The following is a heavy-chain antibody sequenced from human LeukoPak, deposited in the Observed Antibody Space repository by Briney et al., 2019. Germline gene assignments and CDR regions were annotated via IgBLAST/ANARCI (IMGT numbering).Heavy chain of an antibody. CDR3: AGDHSSGLYYFDY. CDR2: ISAYYGDT. D-gene: IGHD6-19*01. Sequence: GASVKVSCKTSGYIFGHNGISWVRQAPGQGPEWMGWISAYYGDTKYAQKFQGRVTMTRDTSTSTVYMELRSLRSDDTAVYYCAGDHSSGLYYFDYWGQGTLVTVSS. CDR1: GYIFGHNG. V-gene: IGHV1-18*01. J-gene: IGHJ4*02.